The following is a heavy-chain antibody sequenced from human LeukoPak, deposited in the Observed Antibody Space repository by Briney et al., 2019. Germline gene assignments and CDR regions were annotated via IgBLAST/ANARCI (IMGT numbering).Heavy chain of an antibody. CDR2: IIPIFGTT. J-gene: IGHJ5*02. Sequence: SVKVSCKASGGTFISYTISWVRQAPGQGLEWMGGIIPIFGTTNYAQKFQGRVTITADESTSTAYMELISLRSEDTAVYYCARGEVVVVAAKGALSWFDPWGQGTLVTVPS. V-gene: IGHV1-69*13. CDR1: GGTFISYT. D-gene: IGHD2-15*01. CDR3: ARGEVVVVAAKGALSWFDP.